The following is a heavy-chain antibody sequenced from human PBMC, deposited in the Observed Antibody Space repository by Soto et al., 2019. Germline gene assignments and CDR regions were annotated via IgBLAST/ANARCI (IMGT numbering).Heavy chain of an antibody. J-gene: IGHJ6*02. CDR3: ARSMYSTSAQLYYGMDV. CDR1: GGSFSGYY. D-gene: IGHD6-6*01. CDR2: INHSGST. V-gene: IGHV4-34*01. Sequence: SETLSLTCAVYGGSFSGYYWSWIRQPPGKGLEWIGEINHSGSTYYNLSLKSRVTISVDTSKNQLSLKLSSATAADTAVYYCARSMYSTSAQLYYGMDVWGQGTTVTVSS.